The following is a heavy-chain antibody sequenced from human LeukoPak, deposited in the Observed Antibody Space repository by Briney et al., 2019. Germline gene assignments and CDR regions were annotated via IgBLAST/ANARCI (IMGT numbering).Heavy chain of an antibody. J-gene: IGHJ4*02. CDR1: GGSISSSY. CDR3: ARGFDSKSTYFDY. CDR2: IYYSGTTT. D-gene: IGHD5-12*01. V-gene: IGHV4-59*01. Sequence: ASETLSLTCTVSGGSISSSYWNWIRQPPGKGLEWIGYIYYSGTTTNYNPSLRSRVTISVDTSKNQFSLRLTSVTAADTAVYYCARGFDSKSTYFDYSGQGTLVTVSS.